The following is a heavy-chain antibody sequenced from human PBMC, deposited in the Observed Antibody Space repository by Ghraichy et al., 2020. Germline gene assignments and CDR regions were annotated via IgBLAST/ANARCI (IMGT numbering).Heavy chain of an antibody. CDR3: VRREWELPDYYMYV. CDR1: GGTISSSSYY. CDR2: NYYSGST. V-gene: IGHV4-39*01. Sequence: SETLSLTCTVSGGTISSSSYYWGWIRQPPGKGLEWIGSNYYSGSTYYNPSLKSRVTISVDTSKNQFSLKLSSVTAADTAVYYCVRREWELPDYYMYVWGKGTTVTVSS. D-gene: IGHD1-26*01. J-gene: IGHJ6*03.